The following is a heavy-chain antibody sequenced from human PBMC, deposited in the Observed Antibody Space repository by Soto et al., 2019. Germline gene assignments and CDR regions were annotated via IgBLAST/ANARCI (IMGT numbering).Heavy chain of an antibody. CDR2: IIPVFGPP. CDR3: AGRESRGELSLSHYYALDV. J-gene: IGHJ6*02. Sequence: QVQLVQSGAEVKKPGSSVKVSCKASGDTFSRFAFSWVRQAPGQGLEWMGGIIPVFGPPNYAQKLQGRVTISADESTTTAYMELSSLRSEDTAVYYCAGRESRGELSLSHYYALDVWGQGTTVTVSS. CDR1: GDTFSRFA. D-gene: IGHD3-16*02. V-gene: IGHV1-69*01.